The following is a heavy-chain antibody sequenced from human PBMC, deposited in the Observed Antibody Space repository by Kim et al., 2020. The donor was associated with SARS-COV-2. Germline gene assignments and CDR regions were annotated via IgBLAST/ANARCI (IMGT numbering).Heavy chain of an antibody. CDR2: IGTAGDP. V-gene: IGHV3-13*05. J-gene: IGHJ3*02. Sequence: GGSLRLSCAASGFTFSSYDMHWVRQATGKGLEWVSAIGTAGDPYYPGSVKGRFTISRENAKNSLHLQMNSLRAGDTAVYYCARDLGFGEDDAFDIWGQGTMVTVSS. D-gene: IGHD3-10*01. CDR1: GFTFSSYD. CDR3: ARDLGFGEDDAFDI.